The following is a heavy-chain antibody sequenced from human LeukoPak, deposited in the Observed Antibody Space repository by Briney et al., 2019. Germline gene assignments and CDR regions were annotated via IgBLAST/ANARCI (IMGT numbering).Heavy chain of an antibody. CDR3: ARTYGMDV. J-gene: IGHJ6*02. CDR2: ISHDGNSK. V-gene: IGHV3-30*03. CDR1: GFTLSTYG. Sequence: PGGSLRLSCAASGFTLSTYGMHWVRQAPGKGLEWVAMISHDGNSKQYADFAKGRFTISRDNSKDTLYLQMNSLTTEDTAVYHCARTYGMDVWGQGTTVTVSS.